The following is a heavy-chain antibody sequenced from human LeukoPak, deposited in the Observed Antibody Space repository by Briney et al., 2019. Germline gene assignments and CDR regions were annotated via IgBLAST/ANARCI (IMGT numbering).Heavy chain of an antibody. Sequence: GGSLRLSCAASGFTFSTYAMSWVRQAPGRGLEWVSVISGRGDSTYYADSVKGRFTISRDNSKNTLYLQMNSLRADDTAVYYCAKHARRGPHWFDPWGQGTLVTVSS. CDR2: ISGRGDST. D-gene: IGHD2-8*01. CDR3: AKHARRGPHWFDP. CDR1: GFTFSTYA. J-gene: IGHJ5*02. V-gene: IGHV3-23*01.